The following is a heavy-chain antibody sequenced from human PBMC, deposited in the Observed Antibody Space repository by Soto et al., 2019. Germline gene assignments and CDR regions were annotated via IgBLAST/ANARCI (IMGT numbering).Heavy chain of an antibody. D-gene: IGHD1-26*01. V-gene: IGHV5-51*01. Sequence: PGESLKISCKASGYNFSTYWIGWVRQMPGKGLEWMGIIYPGDSDIRYSPSFQGQVTISADKSISTAYLQWSSLKASDTAMYYCARHEDATIDYWGQGTLVTVSS. CDR3: ARHEDATIDY. CDR1: GYNFSTYW. CDR2: IYPGDSDI. J-gene: IGHJ4*02.